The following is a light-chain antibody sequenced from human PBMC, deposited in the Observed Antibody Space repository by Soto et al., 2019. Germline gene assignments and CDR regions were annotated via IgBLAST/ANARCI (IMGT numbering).Light chain of an antibody. CDR1: QSVSNNY. J-gene: IGKJ1*01. CDR2: GAS. V-gene: IGKV3-20*01. CDR3: QQYGSSPGA. Sequence: EIVLTQSPGTLSLSPGERATLSCRASQSVSNNYLAWYQQKPGQAPRLLIYGASNRATGIPDRFSGSGSGTDFTLTISRLEPEDFAVYYCQQYGSSPGAFGQGTKVHIK.